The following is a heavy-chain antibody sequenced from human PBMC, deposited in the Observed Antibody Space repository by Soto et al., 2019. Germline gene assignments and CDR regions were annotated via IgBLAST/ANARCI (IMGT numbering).Heavy chain of an antibody. CDR1: GYTFINYG. V-gene: IGHV1-18*01. D-gene: IGHD6-13*01. CDR2: ISAYDGNT. J-gene: IGHJ4*02. CDR3: ASSQTGYSSSWYLGVY. Sequence: QVQLVQSGAEVKKPGASVKVSCKASGYTFINYGISWVRQAPGQGLEWMGWISAYDGNTNYVQKLQGRVTMTTDTSTSTAYMELRSLRSDDTAVYYCASSQTGYSSSWYLGVYWGQGTLVTVSS.